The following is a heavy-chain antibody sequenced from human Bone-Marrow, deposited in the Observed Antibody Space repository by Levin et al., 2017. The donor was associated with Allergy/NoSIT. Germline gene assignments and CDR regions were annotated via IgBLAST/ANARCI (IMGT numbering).Heavy chain of an antibody. CDR3: AKDRGSGKYFYYYYGMDV. CDR1: GFNFSRYG. J-gene: IGHJ6*02. V-gene: IGHV3-30*18. D-gene: IGHD3-10*01. CDR2: ISYDASNK. Sequence: GGSLRLSCAASGFNFSRYGMHWVRQAPGKGLEWVAVISYDASNKYIADSVKGRLSISRDNSKNTVSLQLNDLRPGDTAVYYCAKDRGSGKYFYYYYGMDVWGQGTTVAISS.